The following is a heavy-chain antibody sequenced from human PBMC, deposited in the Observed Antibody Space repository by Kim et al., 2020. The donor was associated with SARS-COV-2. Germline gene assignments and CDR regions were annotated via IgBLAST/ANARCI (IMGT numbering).Heavy chain of an antibody. CDR2: ISAYNGNT. CDR3: ARVGSSGWYEVRYFDY. V-gene: IGHV1-18*01. D-gene: IGHD6-19*01. J-gene: IGHJ4*02. Sequence: ASVKVSCKASGYTFTSYGISWVRQAPGQGLEWMGWISAYNGNTNYAQKLQGRVTMTTDTSTSTAYMELRSLRSDDTAVYYCARVGSSGWYEVRYFDYWGQGTLVTVSS. CDR1: GYTFTSYG.